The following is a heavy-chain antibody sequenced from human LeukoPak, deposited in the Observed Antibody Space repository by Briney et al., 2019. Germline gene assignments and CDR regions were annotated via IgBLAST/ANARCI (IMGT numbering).Heavy chain of an antibody. V-gene: IGHV1-58*01. Sequence: SVKVSCKASGFTFTSSAVQWVRQARGQRLEWIGWIVVGSGNTNYAQKFQERVTITRDMSTSTAYMELSSLRSEDTAVYYCAVGPIAAAGTGDYWGQGTLVTVSS. J-gene: IGHJ4*02. CDR1: GFTFTSSA. D-gene: IGHD6-13*01. CDR2: IVVGSGNT. CDR3: AVGPIAAAGTGDY.